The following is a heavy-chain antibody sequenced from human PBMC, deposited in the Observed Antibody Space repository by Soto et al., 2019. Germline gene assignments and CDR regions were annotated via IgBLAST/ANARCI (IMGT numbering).Heavy chain of an antibody. CDR2: ISGSGGST. D-gene: IGHD3-16*01. CDR3: AKGDMITFGGVMNY. Sequence: GGSLRLSCAVSEFTFNSYAMNWVRQAPGKGLEWVSGISGSGGSTYYADSVKGRFTISRDNSKNTLYLQMNSLRAEDTAIYYCAKGDMITFGGVMNYWGQGTLVTVSS. V-gene: IGHV3-23*01. CDR1: EFTFNSYA. J-gene: IGHJ4*02.